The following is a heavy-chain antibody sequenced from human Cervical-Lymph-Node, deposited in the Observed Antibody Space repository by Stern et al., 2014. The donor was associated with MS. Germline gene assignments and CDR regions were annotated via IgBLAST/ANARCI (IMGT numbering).Heavy chain of an antibody. V-gene: IGHV2-5*01. D-gene: IGHD4-23*01. CDR1: GFSLTTSGVG. CDR2: IYWNDDK. J-gene: IGHJ6*02. Sequence: QITLKESGPTLVKPTQTLTLTCTFSGFSLTTSGVGVGWIRQPPGKALEWLALIYWNDDKRYSPSLKSRLAITKDTSKNQVVLTVTNMDPVDTATYYCAHRYQLLWAAWGQGTTVTVSS. CDR3: AHRYQLLWAA.